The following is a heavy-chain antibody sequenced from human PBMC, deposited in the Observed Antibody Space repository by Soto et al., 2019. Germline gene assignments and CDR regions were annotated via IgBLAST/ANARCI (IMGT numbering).Heavy chain of an antibody. Sequence: QVQLHESGPGLVKPSETLSLTWVVSDGSISTYDWWTWVRQPPGKGLEWIGKMFHSGGADYSPSLKSRVTISADSSKNHFSLRLTAVTAADTAVYYCATGNVDSMLEYWGQGTQVAVSS. CDR1: DGSISTYDW. J-gene: IGHJ4*02. D-gene: IGHD3-3*01. CDR3: ATGNVDSMLEY. CDR2: MFHSGGA. V-gene: IGHV4-4*02.